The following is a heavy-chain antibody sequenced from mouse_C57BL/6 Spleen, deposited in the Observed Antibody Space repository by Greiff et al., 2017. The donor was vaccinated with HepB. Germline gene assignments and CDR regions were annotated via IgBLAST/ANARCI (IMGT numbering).Heavy chain of an antibody. V-gene: IGHV1-50*01. CDR1: GYTFTSYW. D-gene: IGHD2-2*01. CDR2: IDPSDSYT. J-gene: IGHJ3*01. CDR3: ARTDRYGYDVTY. Sequence: VQLQQSGAELVKPGASVKLSCKASGYTFTSYWMQWVKQRPGQGLEWIGEIDPSDSYTNYNQKFKGKATLTVDTSSSTAYMQLSSLTSEDAAVYYYARTDRYGYDVTYGGQGTLVTVSA.